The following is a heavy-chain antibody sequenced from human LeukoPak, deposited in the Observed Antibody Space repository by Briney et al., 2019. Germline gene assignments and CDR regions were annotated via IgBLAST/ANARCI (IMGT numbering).Heavy chain of an antibody. CDR2: IYYSGST. CDR1: GGSISSSSYY. J-gene: IGHJ4*02. Sequence: PSETLSLTCTASGGSISSSSYYWGWIRQPPGKGLEWIGSIYYSGSTYYNPSLKSRVTMSVDTSKNQFSLKLSSVTAADTAVYYCARDKRYFDYFDYWGQGTLVTVSS. V-gene: IGHV4-39*07. D-gene: IGHD3-9*01. CDR3: ARDKRYFDYFDY.